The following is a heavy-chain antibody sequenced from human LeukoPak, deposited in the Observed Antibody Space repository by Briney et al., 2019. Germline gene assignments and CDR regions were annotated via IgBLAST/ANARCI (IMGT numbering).Heavy chain of an antibody. CDR2: INPNSGGT. V-gene: IGHV1-2*02. D-gene: IGHD2-15*01. Sequence: ASVKVSCKASGYTFTGYYMHWVRQAPGQGLEWMGWINPNSGGTNYAQKFQGRVTMTRDTSISTAYMELSRLRSDDTAVYYCARDRIGGSYSDYWGQGTLVTVSS. CDR1: GYTFTGYY. CDR3: ARDRIGGSYSDY. J-gene: IGHJ4*02.